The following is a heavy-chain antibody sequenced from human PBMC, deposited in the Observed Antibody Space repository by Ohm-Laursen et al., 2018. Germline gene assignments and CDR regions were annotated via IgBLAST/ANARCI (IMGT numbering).Heavy chain of an antibody. V-gene: IGHV3-9*01. CDR1: GFTFDDYA. CDR2: ISWNSGSI. CDR3: ARAWRDGFDI. J-gene: IGHJ3*02. Sequence: SLRLSCEASGFTFDDYAMHWVRQAPGKGLEWVSGISWNSGSIGYADSVKGRFTISRDNAKDSLYLQMNSLRAEDTAVYYCARAWRDGFDIWGQGTVVTVSS.